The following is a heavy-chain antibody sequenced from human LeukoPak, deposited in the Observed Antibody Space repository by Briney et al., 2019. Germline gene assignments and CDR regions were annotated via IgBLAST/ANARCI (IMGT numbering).Heavy chain of an antibody. CDR1: GGSISSGSYY. CDR2: IYTSGST. V-gene: IGHV4-61*02. J-gene: IGHJ3*02. D-gene: IGHD2-2*01. CDR3: ARVPDSVVVPAAHAFDI. Sequence: PSETLSLTCTVSGGSISSGSYYWSWIRQPAGKGLEWIGRIYTSGSTNYNPSLKSRVTISVDTSKNQFPLKLSSVTAADTAVYYCARVPDSVVVPAAHAFDIWAKGQWSPSLQ.